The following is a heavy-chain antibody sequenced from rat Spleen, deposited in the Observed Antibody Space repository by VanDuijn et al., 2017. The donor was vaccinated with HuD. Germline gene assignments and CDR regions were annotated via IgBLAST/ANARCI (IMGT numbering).Heavy chain of an antibody. V-gene: IGHV2-63*01. CDR3: ARGRYTTDYYYPNWFAY. J-gene: IGHJ3*01. CDR1: GFSLISYN. D-gene: IGHD1-6*01. CDR2: MRYNGDT. Sequence: QVQLKESGPGLVQPSQTLSLTCTVSGFSLISYNVHWVRQPPGKGLEWMGRMRYNGDTSYNSALKSRLSISRDTSKNQVFLKMNSLQTDDTGTYYCARGRYTTDYYYPNWFAYWGPGTLVTVSS.